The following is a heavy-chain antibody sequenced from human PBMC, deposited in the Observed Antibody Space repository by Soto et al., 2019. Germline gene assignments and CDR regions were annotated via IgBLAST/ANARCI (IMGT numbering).Heavy chain of an antibody. D-gene: IGHD1-1*01. CDR2: MSHSGGT. V-gene: IGHV4-34*01. CDR1: GGFVRSGSYY. Sequence: QVQLQQWGAGLLKPSETLSLTCAVYGGFVRSGSYYWSWIRQPPGKGLEWIGEMSHSGGTHFNTSLKSRVTISVDTSKSQFSLKMSSVTAADTALYYCARVERGTATTVVAAFDIWGPGTTVSVSS. J-gene: IGHJ3*02. CDR3: ARVERGTATTVVAAFDI.